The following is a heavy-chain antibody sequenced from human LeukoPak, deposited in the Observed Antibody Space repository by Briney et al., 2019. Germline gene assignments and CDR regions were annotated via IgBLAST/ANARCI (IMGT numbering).Heavy chain of an antibody. CDR3: ARGPYGGYPD. V-gene: IGHV4-34*01. CDR1: GGSFSGYY. J-gene: IGHJ4*02. D-gene: IGHD5-12*01. CDR2: INHSGST. Sequence: SETLSLTCAVYGGSFSGYYWSWIRQPPGKGLEWIGEINHSGSTNYNPSLKSRVTISVDTSKNQFSLKLSSVTAADTAVYYCARGPYGGYPDWGQGTLVTVSS.